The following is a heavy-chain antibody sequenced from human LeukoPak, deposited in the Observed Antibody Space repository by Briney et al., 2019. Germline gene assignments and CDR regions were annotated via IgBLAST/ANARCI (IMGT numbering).Heavy chain of an antibody. V-gene: IGHV3-49*04. J-gene: IGHJ4*02. CDR3: TTGPEGGTLPRY. CDR2: IRSKAYGGIT. Sequence: GGSLRLSCTASGFTFGDYAMSWVRQAPGKGLEWVGFIRSKAYGGITEYAASVKGRFTISRDDSKSIAYLQMNSLKTEDTAVYYCTTGPEGGTLPRYWGQGTLVTVSS. CDR1: GFTFGDYA. D-gene: IGHD1-7*01.